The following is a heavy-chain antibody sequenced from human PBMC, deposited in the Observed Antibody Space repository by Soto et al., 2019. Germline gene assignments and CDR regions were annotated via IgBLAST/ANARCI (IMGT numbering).Heavy chain of an antibody. D-gene: IGHD6-13*01. CDR3: ARAKAPLYSSSWYWFDP. Sequence: PSETLSLTCTVSGGSISSGNYYWSWIRQPPGKGLEWIGFIYYSGSTNYSPSLKSRVTISVDTSKNQFSLKLSSVTAADTAVYYCARAKAPLYSSSWYWFDPWGQGTLVTVSS. CDR1: GGSISSGNYY. V-gene: IGHV4-61*01. CDR2: IYYSGST. J-gene: IGHJ5*02.